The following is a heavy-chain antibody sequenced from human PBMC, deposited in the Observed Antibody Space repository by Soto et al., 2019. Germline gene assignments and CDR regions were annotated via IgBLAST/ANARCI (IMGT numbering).Heavy chain of an antibody. CDR2: IYHSGST. D-gene: IGHD2-15*01. Sequence: SETLSLTCAVSGGSISSSNWWSWVRHPPGKGLEWIGEIYHSGSTHYNPSLKSRVTISVDKSKNQFSLKLSSVTAADTAVYYCARRGSKYYYYYGMDVWGQGTTVNVS. V-gene: IGHV4-4*02. J-gene: IGHJ6*02. CDR3: ARRGSKYYYYYGMDV. CDR1: GGSISSSNW.